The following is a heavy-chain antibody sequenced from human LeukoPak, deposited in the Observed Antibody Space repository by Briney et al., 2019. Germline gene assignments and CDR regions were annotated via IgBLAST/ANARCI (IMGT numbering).Heavy chain of an antibody. D-gene: IGHD6-13*01. CDR2: INHSGST. CDR3: ARGRYSSSWDIDY. Sequence: SETLSLTCAVYGGSFSGHYWSWIRQPPGKGLEWIGEINHSGSTNYNPSLKSRVTISVDTSKNQFSLKLSSVTAADTAAYYCARGRYSSSWDIDYWGQGTLVTVSS. J-gene: IGHJ4*02. CDR1: GGSFSGHY. V-gene: IGHV4-34*01.